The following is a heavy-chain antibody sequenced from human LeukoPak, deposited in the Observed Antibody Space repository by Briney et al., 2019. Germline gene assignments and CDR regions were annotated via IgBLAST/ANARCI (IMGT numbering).Heavy chain of an antibody. CDR3: AKERRYCSGGSCEYYFDY. D-gene: IGHD2-15*01. J-gene: IGHJ4*02. CDR1: GFTVSSNY. V-gene: IGHV3-53*01. CDR2: IYSGGST. Sequence: GGSLRLSCAASGFTVSSNYMSWVRQAPGKGLEWVSVIYSGGSTYYADSVKGRFTISRDNAKNSLYLQMNTLRAEDTAVYYCAKERRYCSGGSCEYYFDYWGQGTLVAVSS.